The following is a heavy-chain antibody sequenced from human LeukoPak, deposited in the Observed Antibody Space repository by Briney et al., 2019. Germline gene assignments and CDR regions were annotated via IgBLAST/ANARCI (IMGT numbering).Heavy chain of an antibody. J-gene: IGHJ5*02. CDR2: INHSGST. V-gene: IGHV4-34*01. CDR3: ARHSGGTYYVNFDP. Sequence: SETLSLTCAVYGGSLSGYYWSWIRQPPGKGLEWIGEINHSGSTNYNPSLKSRVTISVDTSKNQFSLKLSSVTAADTAVCYCARHSGGTYYVNFDPWGQGTLVTVSS. D-gene: IGHD1-26*01. CDR1: GGSLSGYY.